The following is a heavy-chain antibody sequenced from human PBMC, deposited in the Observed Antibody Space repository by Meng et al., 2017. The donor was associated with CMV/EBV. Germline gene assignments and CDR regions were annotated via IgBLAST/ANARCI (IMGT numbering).Heavy chain of an antibody. Sequence: SETLSLTCAVYGGSFSAYYWSWIRQPPGKGLEWIGEINHSGSANYNSSLKSRVTISVDTSKNHFSLRLSSVTAADTAVYFCGTGRGDVWELLGDWGQGTLVTVSS. D-gene: IGHD1-26*01. V-gene: IGHV4-34*01. CDR2: INHSGSA. CDR3: GTGRGDVWELLGD. J-gene: IGHJ4*02. CDR1: GGSFSAYY.